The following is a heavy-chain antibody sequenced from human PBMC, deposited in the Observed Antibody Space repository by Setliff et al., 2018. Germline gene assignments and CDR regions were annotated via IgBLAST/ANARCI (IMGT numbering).Heavy chain of an antibody. CDR1: GFDFKTHW. CDR3: ARIPRNFYFDY. D-gene: IGHD2-2*02. J-gene: IGHJ4*02. Sequence: GGSLRLSCAASGFDFKTHWMDWARQAPGKGLEWVANIKEDGSQRNYVDAVKGRFTISRDNAKNSLYLQMNSLRAEDTAVYFCARIPRNFYFDYWGQGTLVTVSS. V-gene: IGHV3-7*01. CDR2: IKEDGSQR.